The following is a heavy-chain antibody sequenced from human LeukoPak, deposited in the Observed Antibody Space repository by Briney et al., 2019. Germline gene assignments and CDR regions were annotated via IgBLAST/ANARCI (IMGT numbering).Heavy chain of an antibody. J-gene: IGHJ4*02. CDR1: GFIVSDHY. CDR3: VSGDYGNY. V-gene: IGHV3-66*01. Sequence: PGGSLRLSCAASGFIVSDHYMGWVRQAPGKGLDWVSVMYSSGNIHYADSVEGRFTISRDNSKNTLYLQMNSLRVEDTALYYCVSGDYGNYWGQGTLVTVSS. CDR2: MYSSGNI. D-gene: IGHD4-17*01.